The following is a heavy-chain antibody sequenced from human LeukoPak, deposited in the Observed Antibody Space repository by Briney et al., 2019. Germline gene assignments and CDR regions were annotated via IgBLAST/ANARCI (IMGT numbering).Heavy chain of an antibody. D-gene: IGHD2-2*01. V-gene: IGHV1-69*13. CDR3: ATSNEYEDGGFDY. J-gene: IGHJ4*02. CDR1: GGGLTSDS. Sequence: SVKVSCKSAGGGLTSDSVSWDREAPGQGLEWMGGIIPIFGTANYAQKFQGRVTITADESKSTAYMELSSLRSEDTAGYYCATSNEYEDGGFDYWGQGTLVTVSS. CDR2: IIPIFGTA.